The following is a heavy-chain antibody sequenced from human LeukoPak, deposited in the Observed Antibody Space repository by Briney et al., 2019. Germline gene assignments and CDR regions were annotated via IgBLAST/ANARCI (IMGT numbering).Heavy chain of an antibody. D-gene: IGHD7-27*01. CDR3: VQDWAWGAFGS. CDR2: ITSDSVGI. CDR1: GFTFSSYG. V-gene: IGHV3-23*01. Sequence: GGSLRLSCAASGFTFSSYGMSWVRQAPGKGLEWVSGITSDSVGIYYADSVKGRFTIYRDNSKMTLYLQMNSLGAEDTAVYYCVQDWAWGAFGSWGQGTLVTVSS. J-gene: IGHJ4*02.